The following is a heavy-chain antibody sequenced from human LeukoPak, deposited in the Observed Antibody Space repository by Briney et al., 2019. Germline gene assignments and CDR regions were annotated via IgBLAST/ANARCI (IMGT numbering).Heavy chain of an antibody. CDR1: GGSISSYY. J-gene: IGHJ4*02. D-gene: IGHD3-16*01. CDR3: ARDGVPYYFDY. V-gene: IGHV4-59*01. CDR2: IYYSGST. Sequence: PSEILSLTCTVSGGSISSYYWSWIRQPPGKGLEWIGYIYYSGSTNYNPSLKSRVTISVDTSKNQFSLKLSSVTAADTAVYYCARDGVPYYFDYWGQGTLVAVSS.